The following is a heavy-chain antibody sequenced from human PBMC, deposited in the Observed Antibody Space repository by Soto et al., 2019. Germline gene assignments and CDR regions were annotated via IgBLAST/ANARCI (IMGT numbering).Heavy chain of an antibody. Sequence: GGSLRLSCAASGFTFSSYAMGWVRQAPGKGLEWVSAISGSGGSTYYADSVKGRFTISRDNSKNTLYLQMNSLRAEDKAVYYCEKFVKLTISTSPFDYWCQAILVTVS. J-gene: IGHJ4*02. D-gene: IGHD3-3*01. V-gene: IGHV3-23*01. CDR1: GFTFSSYA. CDR2: ISGSGGST. CDR3: EKFVKLTISTSPFDY.